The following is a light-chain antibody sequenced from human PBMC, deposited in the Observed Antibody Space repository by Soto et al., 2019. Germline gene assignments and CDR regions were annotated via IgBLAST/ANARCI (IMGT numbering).Light chain of an antibody. CDR2: DVN. Sequence: QSVLTQPRSVSGSPGQSVTISCTGTSSDVGGYNYVSWYQQYPGKAPKLIIYDVNERPSGVPDRLSGSKSGNTASLTISGLHAEDEADYYCSSYAGRYTVVFGGGTQLTVL. CDR1: SSDVGGYNY. J-gene: IGLJ2*01. CDR3: SSYAGRYTVV. V-gene: IGLV2-11*01.